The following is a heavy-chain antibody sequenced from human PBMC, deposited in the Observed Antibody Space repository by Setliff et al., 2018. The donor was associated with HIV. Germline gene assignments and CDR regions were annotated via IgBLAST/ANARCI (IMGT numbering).Heavy chain of an antibody. D-gene: IGHD2-15*01. V-gene: IGHV1-18*01. J-gene: IGHJ4*02. CDR1: GYTFTSYG. CDR3: ARDPLGYCSGGSCYSSPLSFDY. Sequence: ASVKVSCKASGYTFTSYGISWVRQAPGQGLEWMGWISACNGNTNYAQKLQGRITMTTDTSTSTAYMELRSLRSDDTAVYYCARDPLGYCSGGSCYSSPLSFDYWGQGTLVTVSS. CDR2: ISACNGNT.